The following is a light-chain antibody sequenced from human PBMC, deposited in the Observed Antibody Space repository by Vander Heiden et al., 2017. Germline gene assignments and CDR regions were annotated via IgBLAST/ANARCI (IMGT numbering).Light chain of an antibody. CDR3: EQHSTKT. J-gene: IGKJ1*01. Sequence: DIVLTQSPDSLAVSVGERATINCKSSQSVLSSFNSKNHLAWFRQKPRQPPELLIYWASTRESGVPDRFSGSGSGTDFTLTISNMQAEDVAVYYCEQHSTKTFGQGTKVEIK. V-gene: IGKV4-1*01. CDR1: QSVLSSFNSKNH. CDR2: WAS.